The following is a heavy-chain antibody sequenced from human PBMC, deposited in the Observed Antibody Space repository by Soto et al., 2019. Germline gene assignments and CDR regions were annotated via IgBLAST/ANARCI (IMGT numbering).Heavy chain of an antibody. Sequence: PGGSLRLSCAASGFTFTNYAMHWVRQAPGKGLEWVAVISYDGSNKYYADSVKGRFTISRDNSKNTLYLQMNSLRLEDTAVYYCARPLWRDDYNWGYFDLWGRGTLVTVSS. J-gene: IGHJ2*01. D-gene: IGHD4-4*01. CDR3: ARPLWRDDYNWGYFDL. V-gene: IGHV3-30-3*01. CDR2: ISYDGSNK. CDR1: GFTFTNYA.